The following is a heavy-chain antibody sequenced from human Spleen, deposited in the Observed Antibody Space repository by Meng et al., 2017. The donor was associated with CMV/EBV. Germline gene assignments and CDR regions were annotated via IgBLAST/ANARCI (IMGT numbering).Heavy chain of an antibody. CDR1: GGSFSGYY. CDR3: ARYTAMVNFDY. CDR2: INWNGGGT. Sequence: ETLSLTCAVYGGSFSGYYWSWIRQAPGKGLEWVSNINWNGGGTAYADSVKGRFIISRDNARNSVYLQMNSLRAEDTAVYYCARYTAMVNFDYWGQGTLVTVSS. D-gene: IGHD5-18*01. J-gene: IGHJ4*02. V-gene: IGHV3-20*04.